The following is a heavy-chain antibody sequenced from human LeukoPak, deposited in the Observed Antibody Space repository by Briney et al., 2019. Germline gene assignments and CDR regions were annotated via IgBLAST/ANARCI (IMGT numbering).Heavy chain of an antibody. J-gene: IGHJ4*02. V-gene: IGHV3-21*01. CDR3: ARDENDDYLGGLDY. CDR2: ISSSSSYI. D-gene: IGHD3-16*01. Sequence: GGSLRLSCAASGFTFSSYSMNWVRQAPGKGLEWVSSISSSSSYIYYADSVKGRFTISRDNSKNTVYLQMNSLRAEDTAVYYCARDENDDYLGGLDYWGQGALVTVSS. CDR1: GFTFSSYS.